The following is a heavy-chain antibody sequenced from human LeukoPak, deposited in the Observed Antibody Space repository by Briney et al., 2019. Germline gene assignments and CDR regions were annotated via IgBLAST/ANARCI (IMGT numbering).Heavy chain of an antibody. CDR3: ARTDSSGSTDAFDI. D-gene: IGHD3-22*01. CDR1: GGSISSSSYY. Sequence: TSETLSLTCTVSGGSISSSSYYWGWIRQPPGKGPEWIGSIYYSGSTYYNPSLKSRVTISVDTSKNQFSLKLSSVTAADTAVYYCARTDSSGSTDAFDIWGQGTMVTVSS. V-gene: IGHV4-39*07. CDR2: IYYSGST. J-gene: IGHJ3*02.